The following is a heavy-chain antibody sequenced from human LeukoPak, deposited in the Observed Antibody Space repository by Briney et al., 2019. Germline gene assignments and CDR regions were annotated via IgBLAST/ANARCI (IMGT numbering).Heavy chain of an antibody. V-gene: IGHV1-24*01. Sequence: ASVKVSCKVSGYTLTELSMHWVRQAPGKGLEWMGGFDPEDGETIYAQKFQGRVTMTRDTSTSTVYMELSSLRSEDTAVYYCAILGGDDYYDSRDDAFDIWGQGTMVTVSS. J-gene: IGHJ3*02. CDR1: GYTLTELS. CDR2: FDPEDGET. D-gene: IGHD3-22*01. CDR3: AILGGDDYYDSRDDAFDI.